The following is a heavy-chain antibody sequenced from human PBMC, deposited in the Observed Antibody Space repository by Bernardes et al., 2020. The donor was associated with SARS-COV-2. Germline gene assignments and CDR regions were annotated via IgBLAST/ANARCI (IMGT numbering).Heavy chain of an antibody. CDR3: ARHARDCTRGVCQTYYYYAMGV. J-gene: IGHJ6*02. D-gene: IGHD2-8*01. CDR1: GGSSKYYY. CDR2: IYNSGTT. V-gene: IGHV4-59*08. Sequence: SETLSLTCSVSGGSSKYYYWSWIRQPPGKTLEWIGYIYNSGTTNYNPSLKSRVTIAIDTSKNQFSLKLSSVTAADTAVYYCARHARDCTRGVCQTYYYYAMGVWGQGTTVTVSS.